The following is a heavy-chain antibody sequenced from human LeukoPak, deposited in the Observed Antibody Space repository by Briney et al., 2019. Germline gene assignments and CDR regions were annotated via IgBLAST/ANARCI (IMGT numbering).Heavy chain of an antibody. CDR1: GGSISSHY. J-gene: IGHJ4*02. CDR3: ARGPPKEGLFDY. CDR2: IYYSGST. V-gene: IGHV4-59*11. D-gene: IGHD3/OR15-3a*01. Sequence: SETLSLTCTVSGGSISSHYWSWIRQPPGKGLEWIGYIYYSGSTNYNPSLKSRVTISVDTSKNQFSLKLSSVTAADTAVYYCARGPPKEGLFDYWGQGTLVTVSS.